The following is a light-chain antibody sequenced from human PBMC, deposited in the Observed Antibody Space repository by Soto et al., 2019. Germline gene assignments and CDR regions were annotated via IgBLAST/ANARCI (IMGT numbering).Light chain of an antibody. CDR1: QSVSSSY. CDR3: QQYGSSPWT. CDR2: GAS. Sequence: LTLSPVPLSMSPGERATLCCRASQSVSSSYLAWYQHKPGQAPRLLIYGASRRATGIPDRFSGSGSGTDFTLTISRLEPEDFAVYYCQQYGSSPWTFGQGTIVDI. V-gene: IGKV3-20*01. J-gene: IGKJ1*01.